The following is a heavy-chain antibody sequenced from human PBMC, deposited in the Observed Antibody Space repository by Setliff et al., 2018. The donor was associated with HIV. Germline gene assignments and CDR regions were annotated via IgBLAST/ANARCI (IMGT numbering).Heavy chain of an antibody. J-gene: IGHJ6*03. Sequence: SETLSLTCAVYGGSFSGYYWSWIRLPPGKGLEWLGEVDHTGSTNYNLSLKSRITMSADPSKNQFSLKVRSVIAADTALYYCARGRNYGSPYFYYMDVWATGTTVTVSS. V-gene: IGHV4-34*01. CDR1: GGSFSGYY. CDR2: VDHTGST. CDR3: ARGRNYGSPYFYYMDV. D-gene: IGHD3-10*01.